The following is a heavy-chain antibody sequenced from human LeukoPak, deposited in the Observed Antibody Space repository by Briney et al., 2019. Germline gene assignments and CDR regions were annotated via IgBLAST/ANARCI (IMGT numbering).Heavy chain of an antibody. CDR2: IYYSGST. D-gene: IGHD2-21*02. V-gene: IGHV4-39*07. CDR1: GGSISSSSYY. J-gene: IGHJ4*02. Sequence: SETLSLTCTVSGGSISSSSYYWGWIRQPPGKGLEWIGSIYYSGSTYYNPSLKSRVTISVDTSKNQFSLKLSSVTAADTAVYYCARNRDYYFDYWGQGTLVTVSS. CDR3: ARNRDYYFDY.